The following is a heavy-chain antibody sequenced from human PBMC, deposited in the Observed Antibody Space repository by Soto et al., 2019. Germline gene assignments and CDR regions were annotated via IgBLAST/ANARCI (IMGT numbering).Heavy chain of an antibody. CDR3: AKLDSTGYYRPSDY. D-gene: IGHD3-22*01. Sequence: EVQMLESGGGLVQPGGSLRLSCAASGFTFSNYAMTWVRQDPGKWLEWVSGISGSGGYTSYTDSVKGRFTISRDNSKNTLWLQMNSLRAEDTAVYYCAKLDSTGYYRPSDYWGQGTLVTVSS. J-gene: IGHJ4*02. CDR1: GFTFSNYA. CDR2: ISGSGGYT. V-gene: IGHV3-23*01.